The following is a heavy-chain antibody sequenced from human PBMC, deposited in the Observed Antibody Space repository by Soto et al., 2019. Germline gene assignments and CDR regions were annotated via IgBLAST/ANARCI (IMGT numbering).Heavy chain of an antibody. Sequence: QLQLRESGPGLVKPSETLSLTCTVSGASIRSGAYWGWIRQPPGKGLEWIGSIYSIGNTYYNPSLKSGVTISADTSKNQFSLHLISVTAADTAVYYCRRSSRYSTDVWGQGITVTVSS. CDR2: IYSIGNT. V-gene: IGHV4-39*01. CDR3: RRSSRYSTDV. CDR1: GASIRSGAY. J-gene: IGHJ6*02. D-gene: IGHD6-19*01.